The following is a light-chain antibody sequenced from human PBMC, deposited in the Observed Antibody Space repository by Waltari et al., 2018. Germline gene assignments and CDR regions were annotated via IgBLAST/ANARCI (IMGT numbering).Light chain of an antibody. Sequence: DIVMTQSPDSLAVSLGERATLNCQSSHGVLHNNHYSLAWYQQKPGQPPKPLIYWASTRESGVPDRFSGSGSGTDFTLTITNLQAEDVALYYCHQYYTTPQTFGLGTRVEL. CDR1: HGVLHNNHYS. J-gene: IGKJ1*01. CDR3: HQYYTTPQT. CDR2: WAS. V-gene: IGKV4-1*01.